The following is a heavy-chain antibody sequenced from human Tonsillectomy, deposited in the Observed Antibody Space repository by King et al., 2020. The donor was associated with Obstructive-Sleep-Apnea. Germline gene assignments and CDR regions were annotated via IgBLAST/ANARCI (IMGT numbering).Heavy chain of an antibody. J-gene: IGHJ6*02. V-gene: IGHV3-30*03. CDR3: VRDESGYDILTGVYGMDV. Sequence: VQLVESGGGVVQPGRSLRLSCAASGFTFSSYGMHWVRQAPGKGLEWGAVISYDGSNQYYADSVKGRFTISRANSKKMLYLQMNRLRAEETAMYYCVRDESGYDILTGVYGMDVWGQGTTVTVSS. D-gene: IGHD3-9*01. CDR2: ISYDGSNQ. CDR1: GFTFSSYG.